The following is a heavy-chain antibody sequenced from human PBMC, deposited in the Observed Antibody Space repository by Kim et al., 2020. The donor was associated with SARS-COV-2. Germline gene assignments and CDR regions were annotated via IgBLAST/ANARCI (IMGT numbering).Heavy chain of an antibody. J-gene: IGHJ6*02. CDR1: DFPFSSYW. CDR3: ARGDWDKYCAGGSCYVQLDV. V-gene: IGHV3-7*03. Sequence: GGSLRLSCAASDFPFSSYWMTWVRQAPGEGLEWVATIKGDGTEKFYVDAVRGRFTISRDNAKDSVSLQMNSLRVDDTAVYYCARGDWDKYCAGGSCYVQLDVWGQGTTVTVSS. CDR2: IKGDGTEK. D-gene: IGHD2-15*01.